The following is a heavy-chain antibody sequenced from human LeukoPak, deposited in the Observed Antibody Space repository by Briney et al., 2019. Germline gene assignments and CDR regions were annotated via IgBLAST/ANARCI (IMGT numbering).Heavy chain of an antibody. J-gene: IGHJ4*02. D-gene: IGHD2-15*01. Sequence: TGGSLRLSCAASGFTFSSSAMSWVRQAPGKGLEWVSAISNNGGYTYYADSVQGRFTISRDNSKSTLCLQMISLRAEDTAVYYCAKQLGYCSDGSCYFPYWGQGTLVTVSS. CDR3: AKQLGYCSDGSCYFPY. CDR1: GFTFSSSA. CDR2: ISNNGGYT. V-gene: IGHV3-23*01.